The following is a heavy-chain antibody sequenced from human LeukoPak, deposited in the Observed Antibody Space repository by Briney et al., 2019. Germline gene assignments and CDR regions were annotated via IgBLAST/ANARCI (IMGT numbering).Heavy chain of an antibody. J-gene: IGHJ4*02. D-gene: IGHD5-18*01. V-gene: IGHV1-2*02. CDR1: GYTFTGYY. CDR3: ATDPKQLWLYGD. CDR2: INPNSGGT. Sequence: ASVKVSCKSSGYTFTGYYLHWVRQAPGQGLEWMGWINPNSGGTHYAQKFQGRITMTRDPSTSTAYMELSRLRSDDTAVYYCATDPKQLWLYGDWGQGTLVIVSS.